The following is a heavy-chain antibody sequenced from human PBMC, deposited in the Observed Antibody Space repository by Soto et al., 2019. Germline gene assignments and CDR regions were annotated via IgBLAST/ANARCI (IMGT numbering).Heavy chain of an antibody. J-gene: IGHJ6*02. V-gene: IGHV4-59*01. Sequence: SETLSLTCTVSGGSISSYYWSWIRQPPGKGLEWIGYIYYSGSTNYNPSLKSRVTISVDTSKNQFSLKLCSVTAADTAVYYCARWADYGDYDYYGMDVWGQGTTVTVSS. CDR3: ARWADYGDYDYYGMDV. CDR1: GGSISSYY. D-gene: IGHD4-17*01. CDR2: IYYSGST.